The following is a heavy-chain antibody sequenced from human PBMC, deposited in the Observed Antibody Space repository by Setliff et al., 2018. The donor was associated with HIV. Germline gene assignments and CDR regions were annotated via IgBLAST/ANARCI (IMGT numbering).Heavy chain of an antibody. J-gene: IGHJ6*03. Sequence: ASVKVSCKASGYTFTSYYMHWVRQAPGQGLEWMGIMNPSGGSISYAQKFQGRVTMTSDTSTSTVYMELSSLRSEDTAVYYCERYGHYNLWSGYGYYYYYMDVWGKGTTVTVSS. CDR2: MNPSGGSI. CDR3: ERYGHYNLWSGYGYYYYYMDV. CDR1: GYTFTSYY. D-gene: IGHD3-3*01. V-gene: IGHV1-46*01.